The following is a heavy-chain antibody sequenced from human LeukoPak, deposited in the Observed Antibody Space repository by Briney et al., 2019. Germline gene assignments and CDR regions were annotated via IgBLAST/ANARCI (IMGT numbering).Heavy chain of an antibody. J-gene: IGHJ3*01. CDR3: AREGDITIFGLRAFDL. D-gene: IGHD3-3*01. Sequence: GGSLRLSCVASGFTFSNAWMTWVRQAPGKGLEWVAFIRYDGSNKYYADSMKGRFTISRDNSKNTLYLQMNSLRAEDTAVYYCAREGDITIFGLRAFDLWGQGTIVTVSS. CDR1: GFTFSNAW. V-gene: IGHV3-30*02. CDR2: IRYDGSNK.